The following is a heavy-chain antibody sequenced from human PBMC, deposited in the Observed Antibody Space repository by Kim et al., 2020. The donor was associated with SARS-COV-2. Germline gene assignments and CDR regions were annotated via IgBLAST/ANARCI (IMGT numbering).Heavy chain of an antibody. V-gene: IGHV3-23*01. CDR1: GFTLSTYA. CDR3: AKSEDIIVASPANFYYHGMDV. Sequence: GGSLRLSCAGSGFTLSTYAMTWVRQAPGKGLEWVSVITGRGGLTYYADSVKGRFIISRDNSKNPLYLQMNSLRADDTAVYSCAKSEDIIVASPANFYYHGMDVWGRGTTVTVSS. D-gene: IGHD2-2*01. J-gene: IGHJ6*02. CDR2: ITGRGGLT.